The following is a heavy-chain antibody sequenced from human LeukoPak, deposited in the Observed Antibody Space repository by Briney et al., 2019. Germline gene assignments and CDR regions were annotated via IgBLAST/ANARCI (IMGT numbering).Heavy chain of an antibody. Sequence: KSSETLSLTCTVSGGSISSYYWSWIRQPPGKGLEWIGYIYYSGSTNYNPSLKSRVTISVDTSKNQFSLKLSSVTAADTAVYYCARRYSSSWSGYWFDPWGQGTLVTVSS. CDR1: GGSISSYY. V-gene: IGHV4-59*08. D-gene: IGHD6-13*01. J-gene: IGHJ5*02. CDR2: IYYSGST. CDR3: ARRYSSSWSGYWFDP.